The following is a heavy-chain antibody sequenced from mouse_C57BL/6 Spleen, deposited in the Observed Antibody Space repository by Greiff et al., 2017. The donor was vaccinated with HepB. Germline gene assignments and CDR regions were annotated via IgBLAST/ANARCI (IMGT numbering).Heavy chain of an antibody. V-gene: IGHV3-6*01. D-gene: IGHD3-2*02. CDR1: GYSITSGYY. CDR3: ARGDSGYFY. J-gene: IGHJ2*01. Sequence: EVQLQQSGPGLVKPSQSLSLTCSVTGYSITSGYYWNWIRQFPGNKLEWMGYISYDGSNNYNPSLKNRISITRDTSKNQFFLKLNSVTTEDTATYYCARGDSGYFYWGQGTTLTVSS. CDR2: ISYDGSN.